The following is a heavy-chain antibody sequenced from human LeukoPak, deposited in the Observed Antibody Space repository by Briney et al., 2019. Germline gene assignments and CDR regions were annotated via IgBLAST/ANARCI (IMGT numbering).Heavy chain of an antibody. Sequence: GGSLRLSCAASGFTFSSYGMHWVRQAPGKGLEWVAVIWYGGSNKYYADSVKGRFTISRDNSKNTLYLQMNSLRAEDTAVYYCARAPVDSDYFDYWGQGTLVTVSS. D-gene: IGHD2-21*01. J-gene: IGHJ4*02. CDR1: GFTFSSYG. CDR3: ARAPVDSDYFDY. CDR2: IWYGGSNK. V-gene: IGHV3-33*08.